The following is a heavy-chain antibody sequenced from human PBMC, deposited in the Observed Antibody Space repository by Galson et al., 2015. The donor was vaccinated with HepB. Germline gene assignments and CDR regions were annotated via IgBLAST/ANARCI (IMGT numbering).Heavy chain of an antibody. J-gene: IGHJ6*03. CDR1: GFSFSAYA. Sequence: SLRLSCAASGFSFSAYAMRWVRQAPGKGMEWVSGISGDSATTYYADSVKGRFTISRGNSKNTLYLQMNSLRVEDTAIYYCVKRAEASYLDVWGKGTTVTVSS. D-gene: IGHD6-19*01. V-gene: IGHV3-23*01. CDR2: ISGDSATT. CDR3: VKRAEASYLDV.